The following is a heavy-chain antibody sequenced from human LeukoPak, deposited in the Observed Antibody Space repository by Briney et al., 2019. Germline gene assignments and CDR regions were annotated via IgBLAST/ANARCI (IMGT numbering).Heavy chain of an antibody. Sequence: GGSLKLSCEASGFTFSSYDMHWVRQAPGKGLEWVAVISYDRSNKYYAHYVKGRFTISRDNSKNTLYLQMNSLRAEDTAVYYCAKSPRNWNYPNWFDPWGQGTLVTGSS. CDR2: ISYDRSNK. J-gene: IGHJ5*02. D-gene: IGHD1-7*01. CDR1: GFTFSSYD. CDR3: AKSPRNWNYPNWFDP. V-gene: IGHV3-30*18.